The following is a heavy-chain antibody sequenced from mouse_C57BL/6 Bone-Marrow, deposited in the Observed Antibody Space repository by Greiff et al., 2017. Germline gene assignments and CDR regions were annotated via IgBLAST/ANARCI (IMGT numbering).Heavy chain of an antibody. Sequence: EVKLQASGPELVKPGASVKMSCKASGYTFTDYNMHWVKQSHGKSLEWIGYINPNNGGTSYNQKFKGKATFTVNKSSSTAYMELRSLASEDSAVYYSASYYGPYHGFAYWGQGTLVTVSA. V-gene: IGHV1-22*01. CDR1: GYTFTDYN. CDR3: ASYYGPYHGFAY. J-gene: IGHJ3*01. CDR2: INPNNGGT. D-gene: IGHD1-1*01.